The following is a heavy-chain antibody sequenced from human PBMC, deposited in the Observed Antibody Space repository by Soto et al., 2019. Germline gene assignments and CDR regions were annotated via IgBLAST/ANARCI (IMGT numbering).Heavy chain of an antibody. Sequence: GASVKVSCKASGGIFRTHVISWVRQAPGQGLEWMGGSIPMFGTTNYAQKFQGRVTITADESTSTAYMELSSLGSEDTAVYYCARVVVVIPPEYYYAMDVWGQGTTVTVSS. CDR2: SIPMFGTT. V-gene: IGHV1-69*13. CDR1: GGIFRTHV. CDR3: ARVVVVIPPEYYYAMDV. D-gene: IGHD3-22*01. J-gene: IGHJ6*02.